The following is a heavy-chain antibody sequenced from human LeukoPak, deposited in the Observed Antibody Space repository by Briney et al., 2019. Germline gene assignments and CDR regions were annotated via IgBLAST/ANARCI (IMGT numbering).Heavy chain of an antibody. CDR3: ARGTELYYDSSSYYSY. J-gene: IGHJ4*02. CDR1: GFTFDDYG. CDR2: TNWNGGSK. D-gene: IGHD3-22*01. Sequence: PGXXLRLSCVAYGFTFDDYGMGWVRQGPGKGLEWVSGTNWNGGSKVYEGSVKGRFTISRDNAKNSMYLKMNSLRAEDTALYYCARGTELYYDSSSYYSYWGQGTLVTVSS. V-gene: IGHV3-20*04.